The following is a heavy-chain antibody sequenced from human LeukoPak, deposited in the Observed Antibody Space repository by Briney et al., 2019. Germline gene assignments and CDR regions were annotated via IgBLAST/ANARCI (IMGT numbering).Heavy chain of an antibody. CDR3: VKDSKSSGWYVPPNSDY. J-gene: IGHJ4*02. D-gene: IGHD6-19*01. CDR2: VSSNVYST. CDR1: GFTFSTYA. Sequence: PGGSLRLSCSASGFTFSTYAMHWVRQAPGKGLEYVSSVSSNVYSTPYADSVKGRFATSRDNSKNTLYLQMSSLRTEDTAVYYCVKDSKSSGWYVPPNSDYWGQGTLVTVSS. V-gene: IGHV3-64D*09.